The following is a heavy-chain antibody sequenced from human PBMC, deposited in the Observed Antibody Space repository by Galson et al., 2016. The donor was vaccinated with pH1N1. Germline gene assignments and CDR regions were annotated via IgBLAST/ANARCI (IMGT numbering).Heavy chain of an antibody. CDR1: GFSFSSYW. V-gene: IGHV3-7*04. CDR2: IKQDGTEK. CDR3: VRAIGAKSAY. D-gene: IGHD4/OR15-4a*01. J-gene: IGHJ4*02. Sequence: SLRLSCAASGFSFSSYWMSWVRQAPGKGLEWVANIKQDGTEKYYVASVKGRFTISRDNAKDSLYLQMNSLRVEDMAVYYCVRAIGAKSAYWGQGTLVTVSS.